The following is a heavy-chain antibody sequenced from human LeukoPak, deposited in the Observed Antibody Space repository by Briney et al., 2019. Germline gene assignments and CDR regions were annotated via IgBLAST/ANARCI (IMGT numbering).Heavy chain of an antibody. V-gene: IGHV5-51*01. CDR1: GYSFTTYW. D-gene: IGHD3-3*01. CDR3: ARVGDGVVTTSAVDY. CDR2: IYPGYSDT. J-gene: IGHJ4*02. Sequence: GESLKISWKGSGYSFTTYWIGWVRQMPGRGLEGMGIIYPGYSDTRYSPSFQGQITISADKSIGTAYLQKNNLKASDIAMYYCARVGDGVVTTSAVDYWGQGTLVTVSS.